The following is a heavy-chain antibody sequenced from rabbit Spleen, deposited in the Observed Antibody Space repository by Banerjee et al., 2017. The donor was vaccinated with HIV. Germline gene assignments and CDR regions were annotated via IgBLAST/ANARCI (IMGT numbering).Heavy chain of an antibody. CDR2: IEGGPSSFT. CDR1: GVSFSGSSY. CDR3: ARRISAAGYGCNL. V-gene: IGHV1S40*01. Sequence: QSLEESGGDLVKPGASMTLTCIASGVSFSGSSYMCWVRQATGKGLEWIACIEGGPSSFTYYASWAKVRFTISKTSSTTVTLQMASLTTADTATYFCARRISAAGYGCNLWSQGTLVTVS. D-gene: IGHD6-1*01. J-gene: IGHJ4*01.